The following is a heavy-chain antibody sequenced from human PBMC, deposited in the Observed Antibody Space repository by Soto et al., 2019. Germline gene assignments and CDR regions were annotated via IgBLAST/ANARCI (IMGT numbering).Heavy chain of an antibody. CDR2: ISGSGGST. J-gene: IGHJ4*02. Sequence: PGGSLRLSCAASGVTFSSYAMSWVRQAPGKGLEWVSAISGSGGSTYYADSVKGRFTISRDNSKNTLYLQMNSLRAEDTAVYYCAKDSGLRGDPNFDYWGQGTLVTVSS. V-gene: IGHV3-23*01. CDR1: GVTFSSYA. D-gene: IGHD1-26*01. CDR3: AKDSGLRGDPNFDY.